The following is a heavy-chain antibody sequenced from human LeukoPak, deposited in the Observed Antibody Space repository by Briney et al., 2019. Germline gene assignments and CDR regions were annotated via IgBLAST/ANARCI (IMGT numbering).Heavy chain of an antibody. V-gene: IGHV3-9*01. J-gene: IGHJ4*02. CDR2: ISWNSGSI. CDR1: GFTFDDYA. CDR3: VKDMGPVDY. Sequence: GGSLRLSCAASGFTFDDYAMHWVRQAPGKGLEWVSGISWNSGSIGYADSVKGRFSISRDNAKNSLYLQMNSLRAEDTALYYCVKDMGPVDYWGQGTLVTVSS.